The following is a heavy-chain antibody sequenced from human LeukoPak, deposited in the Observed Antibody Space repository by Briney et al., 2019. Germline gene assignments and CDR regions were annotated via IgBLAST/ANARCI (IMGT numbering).Heavy chain of an antibody. CDR3: ASRDYYDSSGYSDAFDI. Sequence: PGGSLRLSCAASGFTVSSNYMSWVRQAPGKGLEWVSVIYSGGSTYYADSVKGRFTISRDNSKNTLYLQMNSLRAEDTAVHYCASRDYYDSSGYSDAFDIWGQGTMVTVSS. V-gene: IGHV3-53*01. J-gene: IGHJ3*02. CDR2: IYSGGST. CDR1: GFTVSSNY. D-gene: IGHD3-22*01.